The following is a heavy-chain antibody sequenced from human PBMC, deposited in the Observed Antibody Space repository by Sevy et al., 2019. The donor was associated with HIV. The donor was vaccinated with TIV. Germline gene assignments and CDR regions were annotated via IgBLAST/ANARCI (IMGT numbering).Heavy chain of an antibody. D-gene: IGHD3-3*01. Sequence: GGSLRLSCAASGFTFSNYWLSWVRQAPGKGLEWVANIKQDGTEKFYVDSVKGRFTISRDNAKNSLFLHMNSLRAEDTAIYYCAIDRRVEDGGHDYWGQGTLVTVSS. CDR1: GFTFSNYW. J-gene: IGHJ4*02. CDR2: IKQDGTEK. V-gene: IGHV3-7*03. CDR3: AIDRRVEDGGHDY.